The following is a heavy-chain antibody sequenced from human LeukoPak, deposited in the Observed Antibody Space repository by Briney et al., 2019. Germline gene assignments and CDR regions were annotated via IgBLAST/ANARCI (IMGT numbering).Heavy chain of an antibody. CDR1: GFTFSSYA. Sequence: GGSLRLSCAASGFTFSSYAMSWVRQAPGKGLEWVSGISGSGGSTFIADSVKGRFTISRDSSKNTLNLQMNSLRAEDTAVYYCAKDRGFSGSSTFDFWGQGTMVTVSS. J-gene: IGHJ3*01. CDR2: ISGSGGST. CDR3: AKDRGFSGSSTFDF. D-gene: IGHD1-26*01. V-gene: IGHV3-23*01.